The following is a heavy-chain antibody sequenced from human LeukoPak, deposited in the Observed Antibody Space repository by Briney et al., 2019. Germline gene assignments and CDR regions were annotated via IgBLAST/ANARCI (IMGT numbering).Heavy chain of an antibody. CDR2: ISYDGSNK. D-gene: IGHD3-10*01. CDR3: AEPYYYGSGSTNWFDP. Sequence: PGRSLRLSCAASGFTFSSYGMHWVRQAPGKGLEWVAVISYDGSNKYYADSVKGRFTISRDNSKNTLYLQMNSLRAEDTAVYYCAEPYYYGSGSTNWFDPWGQGTLVTVSS. V-gene: IGHV3-30*03. J-gene: IGHJ5*02. CDR1: GFTFSSYG.